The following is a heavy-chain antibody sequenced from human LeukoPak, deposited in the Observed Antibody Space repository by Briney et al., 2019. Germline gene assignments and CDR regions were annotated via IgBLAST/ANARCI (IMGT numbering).Heavy chain of an antibody. Sequence: GGSLRLSCADSGFTFSSYAMSWVRQAPGKGLEWVSTISGSGGSTYYADSVKGRFTISRDTSKNTLYLQMNSLRAEDTAVYYCAKGGYSYGHFDYWGQGTLATVSS. CDR2: ISGSGGST. V-gene: IGHV3-23*01. CDR1: GFTFSSYA. CDR3: AKGGYSYGHFDY. J-gene: IGHJ4*02. D-gene: IGHD5-18*01.